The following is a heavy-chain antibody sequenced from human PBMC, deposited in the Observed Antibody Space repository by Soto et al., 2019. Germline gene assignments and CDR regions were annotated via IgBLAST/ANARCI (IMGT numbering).Heavy chain of an antibody. CDR1: GFTFSNYA. Sequence: GGSLRLSCGASGFTFSNYAMSWVRQAPGEGLQWVSSISSGGDKTYYAVSVKGRFTISRDNSKNTLYLQMSSLRADDTAVYHCVKDWSGNKCPCMDVWGQGTTVTVS. V-gene: IGHV3-23*01. CDR2: ISSGGDKT. J-gene: IGHJ6*02. D-gene: IGHD3-3*01. CDR3: VKDWSGNKCPCMDV.